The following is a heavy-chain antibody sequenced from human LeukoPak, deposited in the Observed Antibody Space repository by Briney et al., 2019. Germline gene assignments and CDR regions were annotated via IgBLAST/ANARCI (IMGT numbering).Heavy chain of an antibody. V-gene: IGHV1-46*01. CDR1: GYTFTSYY. D-gene: IGHD6-13*01. Sequence: ASVKVSCKASGYTFTSYYMHWVRQAPGQGLEWMGIINPSGGSTSYAQKFQGRVTMTRNTSISTAYMELSSLRSEDTAVYYCARSGASSWYYYYYMDVWGKGTTVTISS. J-gene: IGHJ6*03. CDR2: INPSGGST. CDR3: ARSGASSWYYYYYMDV.